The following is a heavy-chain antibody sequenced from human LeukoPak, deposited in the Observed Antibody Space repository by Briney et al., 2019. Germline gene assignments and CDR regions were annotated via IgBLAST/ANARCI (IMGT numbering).Heavy chain of an antibody. D-gene: IGHD6-6*01. Sequence: GGSLRLSCAASGFTFRSYAMSWVRQAPGKGLEWVSAISGSGGSTYYADSVKGRFTISRDNSKSMLYLQMNSLRAGDTAIYYCAKDSSSRGPNWFDPWGQGTLVTVSS. J-gene: IGHJ5*02. V-gene: IGHV3-23*01. CDR2: ISGSGGST. CDR1: GFTFRSYA. CDR3: AKDSSSRGPNWFDP.